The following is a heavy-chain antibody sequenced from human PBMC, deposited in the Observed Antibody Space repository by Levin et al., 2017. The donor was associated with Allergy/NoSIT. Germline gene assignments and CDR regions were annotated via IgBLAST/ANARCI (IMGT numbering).Heavy chain of an antibody. CDR3: ARGPSGIAAPPRLDY. V-gene: IGHV4-34*01. CDR2: INHSGST. CDR1: GGSFSGYY. D-gene: IGHD6-6*01. J-gene: IGHJ4*02. Sequence: SETLSLTCAVYGGSFSGYYWSWIRQPPGKGLEWIGEINHSGSTNYNPSLKSRVTISVDTSKNQFSLKLSSVTAADTAVYYCARGPSGIAAPPRLDYWGQGTLVTVSS.